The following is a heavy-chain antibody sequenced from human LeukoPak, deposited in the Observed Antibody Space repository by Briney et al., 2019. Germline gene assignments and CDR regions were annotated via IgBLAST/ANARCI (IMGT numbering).Heavy chain of an antibody. Sequence: SETLSLTCTVSGASISSYYWSWLRRPPGKGLEWIGYIYYTGSTNYNPSLKSRVTISLDTSKNQFSLKLSSVTAADTAVYYCARDGYYDSSAYYIWGQGTMVTVSS. CDR1: GASISSYY. CDR2: IYYTGST. V-gene: IGHV4-59*01. J-gene: IGHJ3*02. D-gene: IGHD3-22*01. CDR3: ARDGYYDSSAYYI.